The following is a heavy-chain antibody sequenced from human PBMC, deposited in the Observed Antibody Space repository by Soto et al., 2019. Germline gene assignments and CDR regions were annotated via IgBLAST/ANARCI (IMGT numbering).Heavy chain of an antibody. Sequence: SETLSLTCTVSGGSVSSGSYYWSWIRQPPGKGLEWIGYIYYSGSTNYNPSLKSRVTISVDTSKNQFSLKLSSVTAADTAVYYCARHVDTAMAFNWFDPWGQGTLVTVSS. V-gene: IGHV4-61*01. D-gene: IGHD5-18*01. J-gene: IGHJ5*02. CDR2: IYYSGST. CDR3: ARHVDTAMAFNWFDP. CDR1: GGSVSSGSYY.